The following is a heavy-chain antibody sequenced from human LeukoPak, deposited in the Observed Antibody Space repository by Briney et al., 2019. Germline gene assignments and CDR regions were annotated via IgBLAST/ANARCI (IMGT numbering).Heavy chain of an antibody. CDR2: IKYDGSHK. CDR1: GFSFSSYW. V-gene: IGHV3-7*01. CDR3: ASSHDSSGND. J-gene: IGHJ4*02. D-gene: IGHD3-22*01. Sequence: PGGSLRLSCVASGFSFSSYWMAWVRQAPGKGLEWVANIKYDGSHKYYVDSVKGRFTISRDNAKNSVYLQMNSLRVDDTAVYFCASSHDSSGNDWGQGTMVTVSS.